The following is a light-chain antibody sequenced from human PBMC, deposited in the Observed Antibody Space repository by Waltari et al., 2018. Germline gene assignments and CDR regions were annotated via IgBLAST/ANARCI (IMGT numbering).Light chain of an antibody. J-gene: IGKJ1*01. CDR3: QQYYRRPPWT. CDR1: QSLLYSSNNKNY. Sequence: DIVMTQSPDSLAVSLGERAPINCKSSQSLLYSSNNKNYLAWYQLKPGQPPKLLIYWASSLESEVPDRFSGSGSGTDFTLTISSLQADDVAVYYCQQYYRRPPWTCGQGTKVEIK. V-gene: IGKV4-1*01. CDR2: WAS.